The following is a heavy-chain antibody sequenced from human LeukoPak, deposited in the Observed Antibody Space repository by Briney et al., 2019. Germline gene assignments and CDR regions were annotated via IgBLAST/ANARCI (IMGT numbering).Heavy chain of an antibody. D-gene: IGHD3-10*01. J-gene: IGHJ6*03. V-gene: IGHV3-23*01. CDR2: ISGSGDST. Sequence: GGSLRLSCAASGFSFRSHGMNWVRQAPGKGLEWVSGISGSGDSTFYADSVKGRFTISRDNSKNTRYLQMNSLRAEDTAVYYCAKTYYSSRAHYYYYYYMDVWGKGTTVTISS. CDR1: GFSFRSHG. CDR3: AKTYYSSRAHYYYYYYMDV.